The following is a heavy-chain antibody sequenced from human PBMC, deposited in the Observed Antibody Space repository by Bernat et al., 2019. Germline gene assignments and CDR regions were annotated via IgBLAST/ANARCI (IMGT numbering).Heavy chain of an antibody. V-gene: IGHV3-72*01. J-gene: IGHJ5*02. D-gene: IGHD3-16*01. CDR1: GFTFSDQY. CDR3: NRGDMIS. Sequence: EVQLVESGGGLVQPGGSLRLSCSASGFTFSDQYMAWVRQAPGKGLEWVGRIRNKANSYSTAYVASVKDRLTISRDDSKNSLYLQMNSLKTEDTAVSYCNRGDMISWGQGTMVTVSS. CDR2: IRNKANSYST.